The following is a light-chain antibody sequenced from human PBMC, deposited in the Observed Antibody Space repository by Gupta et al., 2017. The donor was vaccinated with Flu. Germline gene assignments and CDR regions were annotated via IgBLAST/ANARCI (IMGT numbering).Light chain of an antibody. J-gene: IGKJ3*01. CDR3: QQADSAPQS. Sequence: DIVMTQSPYSLAVSLGERATINCKSSQSVLHITNNKNYLAWYQQKPGQPPKLLIYWASTRESGVPGRFSGSGSGTDFTLTISSLQAEDVAVYYCQQADSAPQSFGPGTKVDIK. CDR2: WAS. CDR1: QSVLHITNNKNY. V-gene: IGKV4-1*01.